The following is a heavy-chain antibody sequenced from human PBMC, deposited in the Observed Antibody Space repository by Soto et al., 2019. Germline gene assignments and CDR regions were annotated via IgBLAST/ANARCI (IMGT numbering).Heavy chain of an antibody. CDR1: GFTFSSYS. V-gene: IGHV3-21*01. Sequence: EVQLVESGGGLVKPGGSLRLSCAASGFTFSSYSMNWVRQAPGKGLEWVSSISSSSSTIYYADSVKGRFTISRDNAKNSLYLQMNSLRDEDTAVYYCARDGRLAYCGGDCYSGAFDIWGQGTMVTVSS. CDR3: ARDGRLAYCGGDCYSGAFDI. D-gene: IGHD2-21*02. J-gene: IGHJ3*02. CDR2: ISSSSSTI.